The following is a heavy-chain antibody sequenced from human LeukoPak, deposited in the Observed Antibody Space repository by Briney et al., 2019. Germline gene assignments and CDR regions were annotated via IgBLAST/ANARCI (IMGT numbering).Heavy chain of an antibody. CDR3: ARGQQLASN. D-gene: IGHD6-13*01. Sequence: ASVKVSCTPSGYTFTRHSPHRLPQAPGQGLEWMGWINPNSGGTNYAQKFQGRVTMTREMSISTAYMELSRLRSDDTAVYYCARGQQLASNWGQGTLVTVSS. CDR2: INPNSGGT. CDR1: GYTFTRHS. J-gene: IGHJ4*02. V-gene: IGHV1-2*02.